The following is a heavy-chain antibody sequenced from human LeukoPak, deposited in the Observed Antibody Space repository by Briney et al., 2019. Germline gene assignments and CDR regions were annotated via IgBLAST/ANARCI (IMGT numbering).Heavy chain of an antibody. CDR2: IKQDGGEK. CDR1: GFTFSGYW. J-gene: IGHJ4*02. Sequence: GGSLRLSCAASGFTFSGYWMSWVRQAPGKGLEWVANIKQDGGEKNYVDSVKGRFTISRDNAKNSLYLQMNSLRAEDTAVYYCARDGSGSYYAYWGQGTLVTVSS. V-gene: IGHV3-7*01. CDR3: ARDGSGSYYAY. D-gene: IGHD1-26*01.